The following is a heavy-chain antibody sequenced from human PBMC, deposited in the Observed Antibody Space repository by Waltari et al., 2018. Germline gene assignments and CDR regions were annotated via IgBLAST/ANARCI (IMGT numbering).Heavy chain of an antibody. CDR3: AKDGGSSSWYSFYYGMDV. D-gene: IGHD6-13*01. CDR1: GFTFDDYA. V-gene: IGHV3-43D*04. Sequence: EVQLVESGGVVVQPGGSLRLSCAASGFTFDDYAMHWVRQAPGKGLEWVSLIRWDGGSTYYADSVKGRFTISRDNSKNSLYLQMNSLRAEDTALYYCAKDGGSSSWYSFYYGMDVWGQGTTVTVSS. CDR2: IRWDGGST. J-gene: IGHJ6*02.